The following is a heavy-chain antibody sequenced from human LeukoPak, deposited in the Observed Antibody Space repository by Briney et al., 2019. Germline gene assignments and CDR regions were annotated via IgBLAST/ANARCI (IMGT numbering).Heavy chain of an antibody. V-gene: IGHV3-15*07. Sequence: GGSLRLSCAASGFSVTDAWMNWVRQAPGKGLEWVGRIISRSDGGKIDYAAPVKGRFTISRDESENTLYVEMNSLKSEDTADYYCAYNAPSGTDFDYWGQGALVTVSP. J-gene: IGHJ4*02. CDR2: IISRSDGGKI. CDR1: GFSVTDAW. CDR3: AYNAPSGTDFDY. D-gene: IGHD6-13*01.